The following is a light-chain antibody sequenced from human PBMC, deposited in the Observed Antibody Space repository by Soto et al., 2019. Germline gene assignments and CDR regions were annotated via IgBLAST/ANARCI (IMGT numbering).Light chain of an antibody. CDR1: ESISSW. Sequence: DIQMTQSPSTLSASLGDRVTITCRASESISSWLAWYQQKPGKAPKLLIFDASSLESGVPSRFSGSGSGTEFTLTISSLQPDDFATYYCLQYNGYYRTFGQGTKVDI. J-gene: IGKJ1*01. CDR2: DAS. V-gene: IGKV1-5*01. CDR3: LQYNGYYRT.